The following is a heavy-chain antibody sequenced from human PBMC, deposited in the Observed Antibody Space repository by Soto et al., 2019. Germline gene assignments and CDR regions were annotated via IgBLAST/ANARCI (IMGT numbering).Heavy chain of an antibody. CDR2: ISGRGTTI. CDR1: GSSFSSYA. J-gene: IGHJ6*02. CDR3: ARLGYCGSTTCKYYFYYYGMDV. Sequence: GGSLRLSCAASGSSFSSYAMNWVRQAPGKGLEWVSFISGRGTTIYYADSVKDRFTVSRDNVKNSLYLQVNSLRDEDTAVYYCARLGYCGSTTCKYYFYYYGMDVWGQGTTVTAP. D-gene: IGHD2-2*01. V-gene: IGHV3-48*02.